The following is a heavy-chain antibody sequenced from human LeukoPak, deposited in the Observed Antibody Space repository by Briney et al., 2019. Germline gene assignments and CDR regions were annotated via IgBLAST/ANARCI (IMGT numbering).Heavy chain of an antibody. J-gene: IGHJ4*02. V-gene: IGHV1-8*02. CDR1: GYTFTGYY. Sequence: ASVKVSCKASGYTFTGYYMHWVRQATGQGLEWMGWMNPNSGNTGYAQKFQGRVTMTRNTSISTAYMELSSLRSEDTAVYYCARGLQLLWFGELPSHWGQGTLVTVSP. CDR3: ARGLQLLWFGELPSH. CDR2: MNPNSGNT. D-gene: IGHD3-10*01.